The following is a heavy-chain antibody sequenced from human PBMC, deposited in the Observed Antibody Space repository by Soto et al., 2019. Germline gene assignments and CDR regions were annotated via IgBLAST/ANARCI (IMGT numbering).Heavy chain of an antibody. CDR2: INHSGST. Sequence: SETLSLTCAVYGGSFSGYYWSWIRQPPGKGLEWIGEINHSGSTNYNPSLKSRVTISVDTSKNQFSLKLSSVTAADTAVYYCARSIRGSCSGGSCYSGSASWFDPWGQGTLVTVPS. V-gene: IGHV4-34*01. CDR1: GGSFSGYY. CDR3: ARSIRGSCSGGSCYSGSASWFDP. D-gene: IGHD2-15*01. J-gene: IGHJ5*02.